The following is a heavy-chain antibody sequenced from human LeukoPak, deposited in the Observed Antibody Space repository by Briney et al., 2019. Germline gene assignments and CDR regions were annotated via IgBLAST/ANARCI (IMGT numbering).Heavy chain of an antibody. CDR3: SRSIYYYDPSFNWFDF. D-gene: IGHD3-22*01. CDR2: IRSKTYGGAT. Sequence: GGSLRLSCRGSGFTFGDYAMNWFRQAPGKGLEWVSSIRSKTYGGATEYAASVKGRFTISRDDSISIAYLQMNSLKTEDTAVYYCSRSIYYYDPSFNWFDFWGQGTLVTVSS. J-gene: IGHJ5*01. CDR1: GFTFGDYA. V-gene: IGHV3-49*03.